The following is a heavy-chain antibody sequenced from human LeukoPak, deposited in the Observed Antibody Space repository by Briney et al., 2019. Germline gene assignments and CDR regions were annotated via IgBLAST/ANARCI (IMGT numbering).Heavy chain of an antibody. D-gene: IGHD5-12*01. Sequence: GGSLRLSCATSGFTFDDYAMHWVRQAPGKGLEWVSGISWNSGSIGYADSVKGRFTISRDNAKNSLYLQMNSLRAEDTALYYCAKDFSGYDSGWFDPWGQGTLVTVSS. CDR2: ISWNSGSI. CDR3: AKDFSGYDSGWFDP. J-gene: IGHJ5*02. V-gene: IGHV3-9*01. CDR1: GFTFDDYA.